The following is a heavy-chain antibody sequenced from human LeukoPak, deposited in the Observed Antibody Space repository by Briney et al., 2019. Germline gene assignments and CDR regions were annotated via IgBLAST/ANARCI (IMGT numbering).Heavy chain of an antibody. CDR3: ARETEELDIVVVVAAGYDY. CDR1: GFTFSSYW. CDR2: IKQDGSEK. Sequence: GGSLRLSCAASGFTFSSYWMSWVRQAPGKGLEWVANIKQDGSEKYYVDSVKGRFTISRDNAKNSLYLQMNSLRAEDTAVYYCARETEELDIVVVVAAGYDYWGQGTLVTVSS. V-gene: IGHV3-7*01. J-gene: IGHJ4*02. D-gene: IGHD2-15*01.